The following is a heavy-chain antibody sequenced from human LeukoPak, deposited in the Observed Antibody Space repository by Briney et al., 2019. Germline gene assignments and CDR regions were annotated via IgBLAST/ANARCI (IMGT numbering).Heavy chain of an antibody. CDR3: ARQSGVLPDY. CDR1: GGSISSYY. D-gene: IGHD3-10*01. J-gene: IGHJ4*02. V-gene: IGHV4-59*08. CDR2: IYPSGST. Sequence: PSETLSLTCTVSGGSISSYYWGWIRQPPGKGLEWIGSIYPSGSTNYNPSLKSRVTISVDTSKNQFSLKLSSVTAADTAVYYCARQSGVLPDYWGQGTLVTVSS.